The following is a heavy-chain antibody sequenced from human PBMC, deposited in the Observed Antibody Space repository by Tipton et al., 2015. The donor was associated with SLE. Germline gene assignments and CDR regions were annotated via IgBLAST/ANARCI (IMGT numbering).Heavy chain of an antibody. J-gene: IGHJ4*02. Sequence: SLRLSCAASGFTFRSSVIHWVRQAPGKGLEWVAGIWYDGSNKYYADSVKGRFTVSRDNSKNTLFLQMNSLRAEDTAVYYCARGARGFDYWGQGNLVTVSS. V-gene: IGHV3-33*01. CDR3: ARGARGFDY. CDR1: GFTFRSSV. CDR2: IWYDGSNK.